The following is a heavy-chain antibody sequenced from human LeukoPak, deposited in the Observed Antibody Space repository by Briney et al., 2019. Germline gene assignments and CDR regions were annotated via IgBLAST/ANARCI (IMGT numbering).Heavy chain of an antibody. V-gene: IGHV3-48*03. CDR1: GFTFSSYE. J-gene: IGHJ4*02. CDR3: ARVFPSCYTDY. D-gene: IGHD2-2*02. CDR2: ISSSGSTI. Sequence: GGSLRLSCAASGFTFSSYEMNWVRQAPGKGLEWVSYISSSGSTIYYADSVKGRFTISRDNAKNSLYLQMNSLRAEDTAVYYCARVFPSCYTDYWGQGTLVTVSS.